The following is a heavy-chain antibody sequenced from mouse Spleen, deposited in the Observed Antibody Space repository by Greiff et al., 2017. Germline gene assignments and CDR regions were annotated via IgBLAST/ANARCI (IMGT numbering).Heavy chain of an antibody. CDR3: TRRIYYGDYDYAMDY. Sequence: QVQLQQSGAELVRPGASVTLSCKASGYTFTDYEMHWVKQTPVHGLEWIGAIDPETGGTAYNQKFKGKAILTADKSSSTAYMELRSLTSEDSAVYYCTRRIYYGDYDYAMDYWGQGTSVTVSS. CDR1: GYTFTDYE. V-gene: IGHV1-15*01. CDR2: IDPETGGT. J-gene: IGHJ4*01. D-gene: IGHD2-13*01.